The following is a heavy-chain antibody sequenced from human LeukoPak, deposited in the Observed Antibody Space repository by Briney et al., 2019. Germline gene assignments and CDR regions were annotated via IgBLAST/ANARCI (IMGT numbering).Heavy chain of an antibody. CDR3: ARTVTMVRGVIILDY. CDR2: IYYSGST. D-gene: IGHD3-10*01. V-gene: IGHV4-59*01. J-gene: IGHJ4*02. Sequence: SETLSLTCTVSGGSISSYYWSWIRQPPGKGLEWIGYIYYSGSTNYNPSLKSRVTISVDTSKNQFSLKLSSVTAADTAVYYRARTVTMVRGVIILDYWGQGTLVTVSS. CDR1: GGSISSYY.